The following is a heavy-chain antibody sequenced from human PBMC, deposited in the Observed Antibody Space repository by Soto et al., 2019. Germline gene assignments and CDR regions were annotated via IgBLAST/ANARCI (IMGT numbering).Heavy chain of an antibody. CDR1: WCNFRIYG. V-gene: IGHV3-21*01. J-gene: IGHJ6*02. D-gene: IGHD1-1*01. CDR2: ISIIGDYV. Sequence: PGGIQRVSYAAAWCNFRIYGGNGVLHAPGKGLEWVASISIIGDYVYYADSVKGRFTISRDNAKNSVFLQMDSLTVEDTAVYFCARDSNNRQDGMDVWGQGTTVTVSS. CDR3: ARDSNNRQDGMDV.